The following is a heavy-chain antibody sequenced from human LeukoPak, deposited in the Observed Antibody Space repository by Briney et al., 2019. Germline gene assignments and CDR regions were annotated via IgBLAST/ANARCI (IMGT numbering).Heavy chain of an antibody. CDR3: AKKEGNDDYFDY. J-gene: IGHJ4*02. CDR1: GVTFTNYA. V-gene: IGHV3-9*03. Sequence: PGGSLRLSCAVSGVTFTNYAMHWVRQAPGKGLEWVSGISWNSGSIGYADSVKGRFTISRDNAKNSLYLQMNSLRAEDMALYYCAKKEGNDDYFDYWGQGTLVTVSS. CDR2: ISWNSGSI. D-gene: IGHD1-1*01.